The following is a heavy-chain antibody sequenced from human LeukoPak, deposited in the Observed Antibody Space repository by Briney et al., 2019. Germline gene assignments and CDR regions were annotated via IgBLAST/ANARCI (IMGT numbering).Heavy chain of an antibody. V-gene: IGHV4-61*02. D-gene: IGHD2-21*02. CDR3: ARGDCGIDCPKFNWFDP. Sequence: SETLSLTCTVSGGSISSGSYYWTWIRQPAGTELEWIGRVYSNGNANYNPSLKSRVTISVDTSKNQFSLHLTSVTAADTAVYYCARGDCGIDCPKFNWFDPWGQGTLVTVSS. CDR1: GGSISSGSYY. CDR2: VYSNGNA. J-gene: IGHJ5*02.